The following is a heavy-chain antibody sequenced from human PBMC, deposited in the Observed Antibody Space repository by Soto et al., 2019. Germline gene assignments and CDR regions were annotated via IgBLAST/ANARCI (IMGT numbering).Heavy chain of an antibody. V-gene: IGHV3-7*01. CDR2: IKQDGSEK. CDR3: ARDYKGYFDWLLYSRFDYYYYYMDV. Sequence: PGGSLRLSCAASGFTFSSYGMSWVRQAPGKGLEWVANIKQDGSEKYYVDSVKGRFTISRDNAKNSLYLQMNSLRAEDTAVYYCARDYKGYFDWLLYSRFDYYYYYMDVWGKGTTVTVSS. J-gene: IGHJ6*03. CDR1: GFTFSSYG. D-gene: IGHD3-9*01.